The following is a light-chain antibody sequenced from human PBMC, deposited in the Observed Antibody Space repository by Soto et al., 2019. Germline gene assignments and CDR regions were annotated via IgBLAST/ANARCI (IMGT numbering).Light chain of an antibody. CDR3: HQYHLWPWT. CDR1: QSVGSNY. Sequence: EIVLTQFPGTLSLSPGERASLPCRASQSVGSNYLAWYQQRPGQPPNLLIFGASHRAPDIPDRFSGSGSGTDFTLTISRLEPEDFAVYYCHQYHLWPWTFGQGTKVDIK. CDR2: GAS. J-gene: IGKJ1*01. V-gene: IGKV3-20*01.